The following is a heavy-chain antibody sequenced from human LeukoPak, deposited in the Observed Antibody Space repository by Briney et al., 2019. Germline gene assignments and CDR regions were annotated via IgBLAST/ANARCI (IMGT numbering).Heavy chain of an antibody. CDR2: ISSGTSYI. CDR1: GFAFSSYS. D-gene: IGHD1-14*01. V-gene: IGHV3-21*01. Sequence: GGSLRLSCAASGFAFSSYSMNWVRQAPGKGLEWVSSISSGTSYIYYADSVKGRFTISRDNAKNSLYLQMNSLRAEDTAVYYCAREIDISPEGFDYWGQGTLVTVSS. CDR3: AREIDISPEGFDY. J-gene: IGHJ4*02.